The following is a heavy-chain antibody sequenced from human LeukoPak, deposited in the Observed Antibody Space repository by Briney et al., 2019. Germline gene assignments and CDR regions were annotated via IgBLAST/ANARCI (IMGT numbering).Heavy chain of an antibody. CDR3: AKDYGDYVPYWYFDL. Sequence: GGSLRLSCAASGFTFDDYAMHWVRQAPGKGLEWVSLISWDGGSTYYADSVKGRFTISRDNSKNSLYLQMNSLRAEDTALYYCAKDYGDYVPYWYFDLWGRGTLVTVSS. CDR2: ISWDGGST. D-gene: IGHD4-17*01. CDR1: GFTFDDYA. V-gene: IGHV3-43D*03. J-gene: IGHJ2*01.